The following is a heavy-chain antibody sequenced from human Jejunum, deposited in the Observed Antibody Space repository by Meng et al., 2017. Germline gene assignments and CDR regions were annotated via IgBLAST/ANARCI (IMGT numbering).Heavy chain of an antibody. CDR2: IYYSENT. J-gene: IGHJ1*01. CDR3: ARGPWDSSGWPEYFQH. V-gene: IGHV4-39*07. CDR1: GASIRSSSWY. D-gene: IGHD6-19*01. Sequence: QPHESGQGLVKPSELLSLPCSFPGASIRSSSWYWGWIRQPPGKGLEWIGSIYYSENTYYHPSLKSRVTISVDTSKNQFSLKLSSVTAADTAVYYCARGPWDSSGWPEYFQHWGQGTLVTVSS.